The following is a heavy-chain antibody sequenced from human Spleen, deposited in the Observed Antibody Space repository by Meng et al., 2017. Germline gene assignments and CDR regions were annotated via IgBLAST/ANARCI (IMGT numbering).Heavy chain of an antibody. D-gene: IGHD2-21*01. J-gene: IGHJ4*01. CDR3: AKALGWGSSPDY. CDR1: GYTFTAYY. V-gene: IGHV1-2*06. Sequence: QVKLVQSGADVKKPGASVKVSCKASGYTFTAYYIHWVRQAPGQGLEWMGRINPNSGGTNFAQKFQGRVIMTRDTSISTAYMELSSLGFDDTAVYYCAKALGWGSSPDYWGHGILVTVSS. CDR2: INPNSGGT.